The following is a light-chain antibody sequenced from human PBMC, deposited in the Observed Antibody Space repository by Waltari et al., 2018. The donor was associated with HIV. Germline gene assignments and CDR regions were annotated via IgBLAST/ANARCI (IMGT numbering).Light chain of an antibody. Sequence: DIRMTQSPSSLSASVGDRITITCRASQDIGSSLAWYQLMPGTVPKLVCFSASSLQSGVSFRFSGSGSGTYFTLTISSLQPEDAATYVCQKYNSAPHTFGQGTRVEI. CDR1: QDIGSS. CDR2: SAS. J-gene: IGKJ1*01. CDR3: QKYNSAPHT. V-gene: IGKV1-27*01.